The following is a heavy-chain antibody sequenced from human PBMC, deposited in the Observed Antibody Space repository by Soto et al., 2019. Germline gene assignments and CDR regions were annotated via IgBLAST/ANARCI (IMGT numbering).Heavy chain of an antibody. Sequence: PSETLSLTCTVYGGSVTSHYWSWIRQPQGKGLEWIGFIHYSGGTKYNPSLESRVTISVDTSQNQLSLRLNSVTAADTAVYYCARESAGSGKNNWFDPWGLGTLVTVSS. CDR3: ARESAGSGKNNWFDP. V-gene: IGHV4-59*02. CDR2: IHYSGGT. CDR1: GGSVTSHY. J-gene: IGHJ5*02. D-gene: IGHD3-10*01.